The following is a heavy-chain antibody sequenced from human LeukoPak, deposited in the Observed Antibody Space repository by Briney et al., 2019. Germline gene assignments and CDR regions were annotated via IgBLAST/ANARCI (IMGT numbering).Heavy chain of an antibody. D-gene: IGHD1-7*01. J-gene: IGHJ5*02. Sequence: GRSLRLSCAASGFTFSHYAMHWVRQAPGKGLEWVAVISYDGSNKYYADSVKGRFTISRDNSKNTLYLQMNSLRAEDTAVYYCARDSLELELEDYNWFDPWGQGTLVTVSS. CDR2: ISYDGSNK. CDR3: ARDSLELELEDYNWFDP. V-gene: IGHV3-30-3*01. CDR1: GFTFSHYA.